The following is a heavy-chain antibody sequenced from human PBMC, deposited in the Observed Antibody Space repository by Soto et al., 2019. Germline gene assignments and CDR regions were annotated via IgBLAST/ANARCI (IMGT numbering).Heavy chain of an antibody. V-gene: IGHV1-8*01. CDR2: MNANSGNT. CDR1: GYTFTSYD. CDR3: AREKASSGMDV. J-gene: IGHJ6*02. Sequence: QVQLVQSGAEVKKPGASVKVSCKASGYTFTSYDINWVRQATGQGLEWMGWMNANSGNTCYAQKFQGRVTITRNTSISTAYVERSRLTAEDTVVYCGAREKASSGMDVWGQGTMVTVSS.